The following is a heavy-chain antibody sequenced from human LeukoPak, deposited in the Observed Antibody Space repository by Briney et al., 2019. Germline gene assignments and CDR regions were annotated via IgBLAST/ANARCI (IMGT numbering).Heavy chain of an antibody. Sequence: PSETLSLTCTVSGGSLSSYYWSWIRQPAGKGLEWIGRIYTSGSTNYNPSLKSRVTMSVDTSKNQFSLKLSSVTAADTAVYYCARDSLRYYDFWSGPREDYYYMDVWGKGTTVTVSS. J-gene: IGHJ6*03. CDR2: IYTSGST. D-gene: IGHD3-3*01. CDR1: GGSLSSYY. V-gene: IGHV4-4*07. CDR3: ARDSLRYYDFWSGPREDYYYMDV.